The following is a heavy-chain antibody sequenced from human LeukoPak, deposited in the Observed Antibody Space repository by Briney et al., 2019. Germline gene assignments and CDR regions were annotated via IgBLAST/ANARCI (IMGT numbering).Heavy chain of an antibody. D-gene: IGHD3-9*01. CDR3: ARDFLTILGAFDI. CDR2: ISSSSNYI. CDR1: GFTFSSYN. V-gene: IGHV3-21*01. Sequence: PGGSLRLSCAASGFTFSSYNMNWGRQAPGRGLEWVSSISSSSNYIYYADSVKGRFTISRDNAKNSLYLQMNSLRAEDTAVYYCARDFLTILGAFDIWGQGTMFTVSS. J-gene: IGHJ3*02.